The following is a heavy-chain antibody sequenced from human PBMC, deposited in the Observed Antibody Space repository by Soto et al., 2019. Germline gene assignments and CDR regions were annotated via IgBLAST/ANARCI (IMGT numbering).Heavy chain of an antibody. CDR2: IIPIFGTA. D-gene: IGHD2-2*01. Sequence: QVQLVQSGAEVKKPGSSVKVSCKASGGTFSSYAISWVRQAPGQGLEWMGGIIPIFGTANYAQKFQGRVTITADESTSTAYMELSSLRSEDTAVYYCARGGLAMPGVLAAHWYFDLWGRGTLVTVSS. J-gene: IGHJ2*01. V-gene: IGHV1-69*01. CDR1: GGTFSSYA. CDR3: ARGGLAMPGVLAAHWYFDL.